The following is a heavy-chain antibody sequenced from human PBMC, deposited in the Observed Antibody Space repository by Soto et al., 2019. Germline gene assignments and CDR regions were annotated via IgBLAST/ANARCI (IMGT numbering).Heavy chain of an antibody. CDR1: GFPFSSYW. J-gene: IGHJ5*02. Sequence: EVQLVESGGGLVQPGGSLRLSCAASGFPFSSYWMSWVRQAPGKGLEWVANIKQDGSEKYYVDSVKGRFTISRDNAKNSLYLQMNSLRAEDTAVYYCARDGSGWTWGQGTLVTVSS. D-gene: IGHD6-19*01. CDR3: ARDGSGWT. V-gene: IGHV3-7*01. CDR2: IKQDGSEK.